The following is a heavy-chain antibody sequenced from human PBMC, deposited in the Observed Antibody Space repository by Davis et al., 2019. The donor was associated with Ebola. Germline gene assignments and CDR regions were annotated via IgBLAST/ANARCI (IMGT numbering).Heavy chain of an antibody. CDR3: ARTPCSSTSCYDYYGMDV. D-gene: IGHD2-2*01. J-gene: IGHJ6*02. V-gene: IGHV4-59*01. CDR2: IYYSGST. Sequence: SETLSLTCPVSGGSISSYYWSWIRQPPGKGLEWIGYIYYSGSTNYNPSLKSRVTISVDTSKNQFSLKLSSVTAADTAVYYCARTPCSSTSCYDYYGMDVWGQGTTVTVSS. CDR1: GGSISSYY.